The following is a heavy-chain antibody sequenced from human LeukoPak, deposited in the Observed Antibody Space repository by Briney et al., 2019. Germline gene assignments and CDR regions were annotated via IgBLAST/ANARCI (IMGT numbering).Heavy chain of an antibody. CDR1: GFTFRSYA. V-gene: IGHV3-30-3*01. CDR2: ISYDGSNK. J-gene: IGHJ4*02. D-gene: IGHD3-10*01. CDR3: ARVTYYYGSGGFDY. Sequence: PGGSLRLSCAASGFTFRSYAMHWVRQAPGKGLEWVAVISYDGSNKYYADTVKGRFTISRDNSKNTLYLQMNSLRAEDTAVYSCARVTYYYGSGGFDYWGQGTLVTVSS.